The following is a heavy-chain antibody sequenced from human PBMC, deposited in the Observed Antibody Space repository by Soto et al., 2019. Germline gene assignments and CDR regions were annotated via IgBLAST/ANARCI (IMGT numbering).Heavy chain of an antibody. V-gene: IGHV3-74*01. CDR3: ARGEDNGGLGAY. D-gene: IGHD2-8*01. J-gene: IGHJ4*02. CDR1: GFTFGTYW. Sequence: EVQLVESGGGLVQPGGSLRLSCAASGFTFGTYWMHWVRQVPGKGLVWVSRIDSDGSTTNYADSVKGRFTISRDNAKSTVYLQMNSLRVEDTAVYYCARGEDNGGLGAYWGQGTQVTVSS. CDR2: IDSDGSTT.